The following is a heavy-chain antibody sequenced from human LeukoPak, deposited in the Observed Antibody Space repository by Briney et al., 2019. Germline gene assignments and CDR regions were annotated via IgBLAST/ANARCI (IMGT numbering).Heavy chain of an antibody. CDR3: AKDATPYYYDSSGYPFDY. D-gene: IGHD3-22*01. CDR1: GFTFSSYA. CDR2: IGGSGGST. V-gene: IGHV3-23*01. Sequence: GGSLRLSCAASGFTFSSYAMSWVRQAPGKGLEWVSAIGGSGGSTYYADSVKGRFTISRDNSKNTLYLQMNSLRAEDTAVYYCAKDATPYYYDSSGYPFDYWGQGTLVTVSS. J-gene: IGHJ4*02.